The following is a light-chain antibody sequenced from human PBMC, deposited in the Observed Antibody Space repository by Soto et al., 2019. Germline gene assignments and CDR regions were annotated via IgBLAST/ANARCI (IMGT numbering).Light chain of an antibody. CDR2: KAC. CDR1: QTISSW. V-gene: IGKV1-5*03. J-gene: IGKJ1*01. Sequence: DIQMTQSPSTLSGSVGDRVTITCRASQTISSWLAWYQQKPGKAPKLLIYKACTLKSGVPSRFSGSGSGTEFTLTISSLQPDDFATYYCQHYNSYSEAFGQGTKWIS. CDR3: QHYNSYSEA.